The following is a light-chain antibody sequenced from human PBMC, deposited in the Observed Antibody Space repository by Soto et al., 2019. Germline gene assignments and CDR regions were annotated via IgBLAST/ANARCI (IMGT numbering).Light chain of an antibody. Sequence: EVVMTQSPATLSVSPGESVTLSCRASQSVNRDLAWYQQKFGQAPRLLIYASSTRATGVPARFSGSGSGTEFTLTISGLQSEYFAVYYCHQYNTWPPWTFGQGTKVEI. J-gene: IGKJ1*01. CDR1: QSVNRD. CDR3: HQYNTWPPWT. V-gene: IGKV3-15*01. CDR2: ASS.